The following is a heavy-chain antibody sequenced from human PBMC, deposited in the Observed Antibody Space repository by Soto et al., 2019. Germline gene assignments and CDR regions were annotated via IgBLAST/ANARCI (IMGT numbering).Heavy chain of an antibody. D-gene: IGHD2-21*01. J-gene: IGHJ5*02. CDR3: ARVMVAILSWFDP. CDR2: IYSGGST. V-gene: IGHV3-53*02. CDR1: GFTVSNNY. Sequence: EVQLVETGGGLIQPGGSLRLSCAASGFTVSNNYMSWVRQAPGKGLEWVSVIYSGGSTYYADSVKGRFTISRDNSKNTLYLQMKSLRAEDTAVYYCARVMVAILSWFDPWGQGTLVTVSS.